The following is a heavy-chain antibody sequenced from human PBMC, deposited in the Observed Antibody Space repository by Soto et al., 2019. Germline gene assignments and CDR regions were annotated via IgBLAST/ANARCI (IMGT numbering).Heavy chain of an antibody. D-gene: IGHD3-3*01. CDR1: GYTFTSYG. Sequence: ASVKVSCKASGYTFTSYGISWVRQAPGQGLEWMGWISAYNGNTNYAQKLQGRVTMTTDTSTSTAYMELRSLRSDDTAVYYCARDYHDYWNGLQGYSGHGTLFTVSS. J-gene: IGHJ1*01. CDR3: ARDYHDYWNGLQGY. V-gene: IGHV1-18*01. CDR2: ISAYNGNT.